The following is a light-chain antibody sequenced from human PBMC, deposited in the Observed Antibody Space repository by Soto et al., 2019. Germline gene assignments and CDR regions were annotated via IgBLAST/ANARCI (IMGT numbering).Light chain of an antibody. CDR3: KQYYGSPYT. CDR2: WSS. CDR1: QSLLFYSDRENY. V-gene: IGKV4-1*01. J-gene: IGKJ2*01. Sequence: DIVMTQSPDSLAVSLGERATINCKSSQSLLFYSDRENYLAWYQQKPGQSPNLLIYWSSTRDSGFPARYRGSGSGTYFTLTISSLKDADVTGYYSKQYYGSPYTFGQGTKLAI.